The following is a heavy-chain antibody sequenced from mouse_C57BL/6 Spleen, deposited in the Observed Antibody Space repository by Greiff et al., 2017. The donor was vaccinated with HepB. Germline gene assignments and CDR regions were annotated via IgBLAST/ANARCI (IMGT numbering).Heavy chain of an antibody. J-gene: IGHJ3*01. V-gene: IGHV1-9*01. CDR1: GYTFTGYW. CDR2: ILPGSGST. D-gene: IGHD2-4*01. CDR3: ARGVSDDYDEDRFAY. Sequence: QVQLQQSGAELMKPGASVKLSCKATGYTFTGYWIEWVKQRPGHGLEWIGEILPGSGSTNYNEKFKGKATFTADTSSNTAYMQLSSLTTEDSAIYDCARGVSDDYDEDRFAYWGQGTLVTVAA.